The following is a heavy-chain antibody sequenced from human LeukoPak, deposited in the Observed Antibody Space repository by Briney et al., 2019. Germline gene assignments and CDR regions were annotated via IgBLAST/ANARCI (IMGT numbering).Heavy chain of an antibody. CDR3: ARPNNYYDSSGFDAFDI. CDR2: IKRDGSEK. D-gene: IGHD3-22*01. J-gene: IGHJ3*02. Sequence: GGSPRLSCAASGFTFSSYWMSWVRQAPGKGLEWVANIKRDGSEKYYVDSVKGRFTISRDNAKNSLYLQMNSLRAEDTAVYYCARPNNYYDSSGFDAFDIWGQGTMITVSS. V-gene: IGHV3-7*05. CDR1: GFTFSSYW.